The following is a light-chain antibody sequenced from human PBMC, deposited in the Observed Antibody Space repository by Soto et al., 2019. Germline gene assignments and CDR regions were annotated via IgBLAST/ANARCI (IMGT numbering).Light chain of an antibody. V-gene: IGKV3-20*01. CDR2: DTS. Sequence: EIVLTQSQRTLSLSPGERATLSCRASQSISSSYLVWYQQKPGQAPRLLIYDTSRRATGTPDRFSGSGSVTDFTLTISRLEPEDFAVYYCQQYGSSSWTFGQGTKVEIK. CDR3: QQYGSSSWT. CDR1: QSISSSY. J-gene: IGKJ1*01.